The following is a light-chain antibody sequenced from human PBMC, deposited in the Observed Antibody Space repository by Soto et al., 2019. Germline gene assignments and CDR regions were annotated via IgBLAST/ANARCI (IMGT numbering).Light chain of an antibody. CDR1: SSDVGSYNF. CDR2: EAS. CDR3: CSYAGSSTFV. J-gene: IGLJ1*01. Sequence: QSALTQPASVSGSPGQSITISCTGTSSDVGSYNFVSWYQQHPGKAPKLMIYEASTRPSGVSNRFSGSKSGNTASLTISGLQPEDEADYYCCSYAGSSTFVFGAGTKLTVL. V-gene: IGLV2-23*01.